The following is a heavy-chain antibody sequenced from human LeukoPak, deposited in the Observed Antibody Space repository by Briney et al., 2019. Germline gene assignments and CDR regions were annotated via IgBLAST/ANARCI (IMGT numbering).Heavy chain of an antibody. Sequence: GGSLRLSCAASGFTFSGSAMHWVRQASGKGLEWVGRIRSKANSYATAYAASVKGRFTISRDDSKNTAYLQMNSLKTEDTAVYYCTSTYYDILTGYYYWGQGTLVTVSS. CDR3: TSTYYDILTGYYY. CDR1: GFTFSGSA. J-gene: IGHJ4*02. V-gene: IGHV3-73*01. CDR2: IRSKANSYAT. D-gene: IGHD3-9*01.